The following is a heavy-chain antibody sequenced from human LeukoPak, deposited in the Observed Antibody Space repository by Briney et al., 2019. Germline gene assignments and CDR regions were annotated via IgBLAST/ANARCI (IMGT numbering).Heavy chain of an antibody. Sequence: GSLRLSCAASGFTVSSNYMSWVRQPPGKGLEWIGEIYHSGSTNYNPSLKSRVTISVDKSKNQFSLKLSSVTAADTAVYYCARVGLTTKYFDYWGQGTLVTVSS. V-gene: IGHV4-4*02. CDR1: GFTVSSNY. CDR2: IYHSGST. CDR3: ARVGLTTKYFDY. D-gene: IGHD1-1*01. J-gene: IGHJ4*02.